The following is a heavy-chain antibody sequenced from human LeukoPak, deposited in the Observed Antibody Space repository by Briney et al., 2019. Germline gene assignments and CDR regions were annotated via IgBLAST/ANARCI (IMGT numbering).Heavy chain of an antibody. V-gene: IGHV5-51*01. CDR1: GYSFTSYW. CDR3: ARSLGVGATPDAFDI. J-gene: IGHJ3*02. Sequence: GESLKISCKGSGYSFTSYWIGWVRQVPGKGLEWMGIIYPGGSDTRYSPSFQGQVTISADKSISTAYLQWSSLKASDTAMYYCARSLGVGATPDAFDIWGQGTMVTVSS. CDR2: IYPGGSDT. D-gene: IGHD1-26*01.